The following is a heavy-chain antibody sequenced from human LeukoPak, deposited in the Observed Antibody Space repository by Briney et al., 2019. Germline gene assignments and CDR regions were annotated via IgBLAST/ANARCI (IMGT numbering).Heavy chain of an antibody. CDR3: AKDQYYYDSSGYREAYYFDY. J-gene: IGHJ4*02. CDR1: GFTFSSYA. D-gene: IGHD3-22*01. CDR2: ISGSGGST. Sequence: SGGSLRLSCAASGFTFSSYAMSWVRQAPGKGLEWVSAISGSGGSTYYADSVKGRFTISRDNSKNTLYLQMNSLRAEDTAVYYCAKDQYYYDSSGYREAYYFDYWGQGTLVTVSS. V-gene: IGHV3-23*01.